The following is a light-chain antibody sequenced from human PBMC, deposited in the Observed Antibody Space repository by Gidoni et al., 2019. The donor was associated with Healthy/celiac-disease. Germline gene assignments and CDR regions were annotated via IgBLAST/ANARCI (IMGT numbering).Light chain of an antibody. J-gene: IGKJ1*01. CDR2: WAS. CDR3: QQYYSTPWT. Sequence: QSVLYSSNNKNYLAWYQQKPGQPPKLLIYWASTRESGVPDRFSGSGSGTDFTLTISSLQAEDVAVYYCQQYYSTPWTFGQGTKVEIK. CDR1: QSVLYSSNNKNY. V-gene: IGKV4-1*01.